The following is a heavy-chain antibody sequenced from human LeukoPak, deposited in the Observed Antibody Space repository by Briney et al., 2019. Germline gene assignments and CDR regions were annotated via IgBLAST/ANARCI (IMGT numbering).Heavy chain of an antibody. CDR3: ARTPYDFWDYGMDV. Sequence: PSETLSLTCAVYGGSFSGYYWSWIRQPPGKGLEWIGEINHSGSTNYNPSLESRVTISVDTSKNQFSLKLSSVTAADTAVYYCARTPYDFWDYGMDVWGQGTTVTVSS. CDR1: GGSFSGYY. V-gene: IGHV4-34*01. CDR2: INHSGST. D-gene: IGHD3-3*01. J-gene: IGHJ6*02.